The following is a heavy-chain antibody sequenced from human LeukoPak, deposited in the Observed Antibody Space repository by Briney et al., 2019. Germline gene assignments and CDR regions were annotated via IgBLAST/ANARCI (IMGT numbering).Heavy chain of an antibody. J-gene: IGHJ5*02. D-gene: IGHD6-13*01. CDR3: ASSSSWIWFDP. CDR1: GGSFSGYY. Sequence: SETLSLTCAVYGGSFSGYYWSWIRQPPGKGLEWIGSIFYTASTYYNPSLKSRVTISVDTSKNQFSLKLSSVTAADTAMYYCASSSSWIWFDPWGQGTLVTVSS. V-gene: IGHV4-34*12. CDR2: IFYTAST.